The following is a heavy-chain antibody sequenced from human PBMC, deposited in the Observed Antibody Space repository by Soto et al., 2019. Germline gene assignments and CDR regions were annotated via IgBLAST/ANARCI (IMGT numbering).Heavy chain of an antibody. J-gene: IGHJ4*02. CDR1: GGSFSGYY. D-gene: IGHD5-12*01. V-gene: IGHV4-34*01. CDR3: ARAPYSGYGPFDY. CDR2: INHSGST. Sequence: SETLSLTCAVYGGSFSGYYWSWIRQPPGKGLEWIGEINHSGSTNYNPSLKSRVNISVDTSKNQFSLKLSSVTAADTAAYYCARAPYSGYGPFDYWGQGTLVTVSS.